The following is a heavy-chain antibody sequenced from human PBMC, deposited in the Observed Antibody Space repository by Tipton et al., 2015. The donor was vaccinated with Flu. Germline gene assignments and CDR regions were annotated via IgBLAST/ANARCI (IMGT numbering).Heavy chain of an antibody. CDR3: ARDYYDSRHDAFDL. J-gene: IGHJ3*01. D-gene: IGHD3-22*01. V-gene: IGHV4-61*02. CDR2: LYTSETSSGST. CDR1: GDSITNGRYY. Sequence: TLSLTCSVSGDSITNGRYYWSWIRQPAGKGLEWIGRLYTSETSSGSTNYNPALKSRATISVDMSKNQFSLSLTSVTAADTAVYYCARDYYDSRHDAFDLWGQGIMVTVSS.